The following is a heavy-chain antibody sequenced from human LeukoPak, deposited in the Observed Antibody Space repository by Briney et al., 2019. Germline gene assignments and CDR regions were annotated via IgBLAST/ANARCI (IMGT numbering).Heavy chain of an antibody. J-gene: IGHJ6*03. D-gene: IGHD3-3*01. CDR2: IYTSGST. Sequence: SETLSLTCTVSGGSISSYYWSWIRQPAGKGLEWIGRIYTSGSTDYNPSLKSRVTISVDTSKNQFSLKLSSVTAADTAVYYCARVVRFLEWLLPYYYMDVWGKGTTVTVSS. CDR1: GGSISSYY. V-gene: IGHV4-4*07. CDR3: ARVVRFLEWLLPYYYMDV.